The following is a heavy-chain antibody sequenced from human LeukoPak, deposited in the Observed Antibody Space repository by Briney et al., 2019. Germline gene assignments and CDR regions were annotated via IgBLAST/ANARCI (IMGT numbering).Heavy chain of an antibody. J-gene: IGHJ4*02. CDR2: ICGSDGSR. D-gene: IGHD2-2*01. V-gene: IGHV3-23*01. Sequence: GGSLRLSCAASGFTFSTYAMSWVRQAPGKGREWVSAICGSDGSRYYADSVEGRFTISRDNPKNTLYLQMNSLRGDDTAVYYCAKGGSPSCYSSSGYWGQGTLVTVSS. CDR1: GFTFSTYA. CDR3: AKGGSPSCYSSSGY.